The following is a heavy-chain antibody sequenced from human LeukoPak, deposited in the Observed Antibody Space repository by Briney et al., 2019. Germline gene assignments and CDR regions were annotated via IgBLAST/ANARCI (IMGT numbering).Heavy chain of an antibody. CDR2: IYYSGST. J-gene: IGHJ3*02. Sequence: SETLSLTCTVSGGSISSYYWSWIRQPPGKGLEWIGYIYYSGSTNYNPSLKSRVTISVDTSKNQFSLKLSSVTAADTAVYYCARDIPVFTIFGVASPYAFDIWGQGTMVTVSS. V-gene: IGHV4-59*01. CDR1: GGSISSYY. D-gene: IGHD3-3*01. CDR3: ARDIPVFTIFGVASPYAFDI.